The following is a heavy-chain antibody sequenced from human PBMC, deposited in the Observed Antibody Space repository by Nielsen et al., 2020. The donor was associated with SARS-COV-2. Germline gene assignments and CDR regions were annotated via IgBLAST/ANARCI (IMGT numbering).Heavy chain of an antibody. CDR1: GYTFTGYH. J-gene: IGHJ2*01. D-gene: IGHD1-1*01. Sequence: ASVKVSCKASGYTFTGYHIHWVRQAPGQGLEWMGRLNPNSGGTNYAQKFQGRVTMTRDTSISTAYMELSGLRSDDTVVYYCAREVLTGGRYFDLWGRGTLVIVSS. V-gene: IGHV1-2*05. CDR3: AREVLTGGRYFDL. CDR2: LNPNSGGT.